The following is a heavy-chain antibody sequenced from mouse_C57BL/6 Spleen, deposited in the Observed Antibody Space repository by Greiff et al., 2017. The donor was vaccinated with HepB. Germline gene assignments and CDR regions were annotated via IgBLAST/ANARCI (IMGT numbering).Heavy chain of an antibody. Sequence: EVMLVESGGGLVKPGGSLKLSCAASGFTFSSYAMSWVRQTPEKRLEWVATISDGGSYTYYPDNVKGRFTISRDNAKNNLYLQMSHLKSEDTAMYYCARDDYYGSYYYAMDYWGQGTSVTVSS. CDR1: GFTFSSYA. CDR2: ISDGGSYT. D-gene: IGHD1-1*01. V-gene: IGHV5-4*01. J-gene: IGHJ4*01. CDR3: ARDDYYGSYYYAMDY.